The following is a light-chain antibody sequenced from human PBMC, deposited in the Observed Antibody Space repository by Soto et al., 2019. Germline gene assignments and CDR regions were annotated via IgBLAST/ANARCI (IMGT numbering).Light chain of an antibody. CDR3: MQSTHLPWT. J-gene: IGKJ1*01. CDR1: HSLLHSDGNTY. Sequence: DNVMPKYPLSVPLTPGEPSSTVSKPSHSLLHSDGNTYLSWFHQRPGHSPRRLIYTVSNRASGVPDRFSGSGSGTDFTLKISGLEAEDVGVYYCMQSTHLPWTFGPGTNVDI. V-gene: IGKV2-30*02. CDR2: TVS.